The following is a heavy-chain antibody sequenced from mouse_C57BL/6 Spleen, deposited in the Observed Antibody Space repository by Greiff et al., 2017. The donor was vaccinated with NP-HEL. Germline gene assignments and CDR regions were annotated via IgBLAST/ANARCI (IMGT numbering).Heavy chain of an antibody. CDR2: IYWDDDK. CDR1: GFSLSTSGMG. D-gene: IGHD1-1*01. CDR3: ARRGVINGAMDY. V-gene: IGHV8-12*01. J-gene: IGHJ4*01. Sequence: QVTLNVSGPGILQSSQTLSLTCSFSGFSLSTSGMGVSWIRQPSGKGLEWLAHIYWDDDKRYNPSLKSRLTISKDTSRNKVYLKITSVDTAYTATYYCARRGVINGAMDYWGQGTSVTVSS.